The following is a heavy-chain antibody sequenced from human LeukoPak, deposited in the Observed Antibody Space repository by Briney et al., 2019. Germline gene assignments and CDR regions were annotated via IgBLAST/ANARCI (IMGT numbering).Heavy chain of an antibody. V-gene: IGHV4-59*01. D-gene: IGHD4-23*01. CDR1: GGSISGYY. CDR2: IYFSGST. J-gene: IGHJ2*01. CDR3: ERSEVTLYWYFDL. Sequence: SETLSLTCTVSGGSISGYYYNWIRQPPGKGLEWIGRIYFSGSTNYNPSLQSRVTMSLDTSKNQFSLKLSSVTTADTAVYYCERSEVTLYWYFDLWGRGTLVTVSS.